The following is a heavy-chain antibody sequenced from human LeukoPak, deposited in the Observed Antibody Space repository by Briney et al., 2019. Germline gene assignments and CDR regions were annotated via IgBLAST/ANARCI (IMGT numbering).Heavy chain of an antibody. J-gene: IGHJ4*02. CDR3: ARASGWSYRVNDY. V-gene: IGHV4-39*01. CDR1: GGSISSSSYY. D-gene: IGHD6-19*01. Sequence: SETLSLTCTVSGGSISSSSYYWGWIRQPPGKGLEWIGSIYYSGSTYYNPSLKSRVTISVDTSRNQFSLKLSSVTAADTAVYYRARASGWSYRVNDYWGQGTLVTVSS. CDR2: IYYSGST.